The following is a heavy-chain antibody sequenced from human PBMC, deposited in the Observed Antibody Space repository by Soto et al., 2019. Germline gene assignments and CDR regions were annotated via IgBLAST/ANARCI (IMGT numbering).Heavy chain of an antibody. V-gene: IGHV1-3*01. CDR3: ARDKAANKYDSTWSYDY. CDR1: GYTFTSYT. Sequence: ASVKVSCKASGYTFTSYTMHWVRQAPGQRPEWMGWINAGNGKTKYSPKIQDRVNITRDTSASTVYMELSSLKSEDTAIYYCARDKAANKYDSTWSYDYWGQGSLVTVSS. D-gene: IGHD6-13*01. J-gene: IGHJ4*02. CDR2: INAGNGKT.